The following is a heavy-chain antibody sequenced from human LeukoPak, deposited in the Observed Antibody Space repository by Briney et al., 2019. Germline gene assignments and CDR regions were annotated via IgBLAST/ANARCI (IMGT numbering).Heavy chain of an antibody. J-gene: IGHJ6*02. CDR2: IIPIFGIA. V-gene: IGHV1-69*04. CDR1: GGTFSSYA. CDR3: ARDPYYYDSSGYRTYYYGMDV. D-gene: IGHD3-22*01. Sequence: SVKVSCKASGGTFSSYAISWVRQAPGQGLEWMGRIIPIFGIANYAQKFQGRVTITADKSTSTAYMELSSLRSEDTAVYYCARDPYYYDSSGYRTYYYGMDVWGQGTTVTVSS.